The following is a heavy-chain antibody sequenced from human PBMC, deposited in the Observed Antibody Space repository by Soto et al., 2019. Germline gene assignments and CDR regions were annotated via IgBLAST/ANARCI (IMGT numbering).Heavy chain of an antibody. D-gene: IGHD1-1*01. Sequence: QVQLVQSGAEVKKPGASVKVSCKASGYTFTSYDINWVRQATGQGLEWMGWMNPNSGNTGYAQKFQGRVTMTRNTSISTAYMELSSLRSEDTAVYYCARGLIKSRLERRLYYFDYWGQGTLVTVSS. V-gene: IGHV1-8*01. CDR3: ARGLIKSRLERRLYYFDY. CDR2: MNPNSGNT. CDR1: GYTFTSYD. J-gene: IGHJ4*02.